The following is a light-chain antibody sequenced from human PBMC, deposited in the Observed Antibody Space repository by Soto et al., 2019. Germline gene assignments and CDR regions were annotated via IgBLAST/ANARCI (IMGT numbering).Light chain of an antibody. J-gene: IGLJ2*01. CDR3: SSYVRSTSFA. Sequence: NFMLTQPHSVSESPGKTVTISCTGSSGSIASNYVQWYQQRPGSAPTTVIYEDNQRPSGVPDRFSGSIDSSSNSASLTISGLKTEDEADYYCSSYVRSTSFAFGGGTKLTVL. CDR1: SGSIASNY. V-gene: IGLV6-57*02. CDR2: EDN.